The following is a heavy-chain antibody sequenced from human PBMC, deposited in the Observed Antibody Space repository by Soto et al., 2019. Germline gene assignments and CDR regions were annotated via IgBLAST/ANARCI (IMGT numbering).Heavy chain of an antibody. CDR2: IYYSGST. J-gene: IGHJ4*02. Sequence: PSETLSLTCTVSGGSISSYYWSWIRQPPGKGLEWIGYIYYSGSTNYNPSLKSRVTISVDTSKNQFSLKLSSVTAADTAVYYCAGDSGHYVAYWGQGTLVTVSS. V-gene: IGHV4-59*01. CDR3: AGDSGHYVAY. D-gene: IGHD2-8*02. CDR1: GGSISSYY.